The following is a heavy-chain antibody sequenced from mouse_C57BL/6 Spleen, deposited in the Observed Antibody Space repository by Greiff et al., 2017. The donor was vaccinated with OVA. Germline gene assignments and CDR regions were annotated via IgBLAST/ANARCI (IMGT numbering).Heavy chain of an antibody. D-gene: IGHD1-1*01. J-gene: IGHJ1*03. Sequence: QVQLQQPGAELVKPGASVKLSCKASGYTFTSYWMHWVKQRPGRGLEWIGRIDPNSGGTKYNEKFKSKATLTVDKPSSTAYMQLSSLTSEDSAVYYCARSGGNTVVATRYWYFDVWGTGTTGTVSS. CDR1: GYTFTSYW. CDR3: ARSGGNTVVATRYWYFDV. CDR2: IDPNSGGT. V-gene: IGHV1-72*01.